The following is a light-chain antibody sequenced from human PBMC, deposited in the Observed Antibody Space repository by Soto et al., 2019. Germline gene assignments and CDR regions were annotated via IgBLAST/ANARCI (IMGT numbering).Light chain of an antibody. CDR1: QSVSSSY. CDR2: GAT. CDR3: QQYDSSPLT. V-gene: IGKV3-20*01. J-gene: IGKJ4*01. Sequence: EIVLTQSPATLSLSPGERATLSCRASQSVSSSYVAWYQQKPGQAPRLLIYGATSRTTGLPDRFSGSGSGTIITLTIGRREPEDCAVYCCQQYDSSPLTFGGGTKVEIK.